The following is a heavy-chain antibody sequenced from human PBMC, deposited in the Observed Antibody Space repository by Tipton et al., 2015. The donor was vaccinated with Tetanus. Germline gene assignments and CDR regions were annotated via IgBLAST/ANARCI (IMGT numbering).Heavy chain of an antibody. CDR1: GGSFSGYA. J-gene: IGHJ5*01. Sequence: SLRLSCAVDGGSFSGYAWSWIRQSPGKGLEWISYISYSSTSIYYADSVKGRFAVSRDNAKNSLYLQMNTLTDDDTAVYYCARRGEARANWFDSWGQGTLVSVSS. CDR3: ARRGEARANWFDS. V-gene: IGHV3-11*04. CDR2: ISYSSTSI.